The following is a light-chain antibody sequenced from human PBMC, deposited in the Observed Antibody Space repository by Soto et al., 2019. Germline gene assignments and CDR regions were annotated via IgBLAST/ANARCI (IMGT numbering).Light chain of an antibody. Sequence: QSALTQPPSVSAAPGQKVTISCSGSSSNIGKNYVSWYQQLPGTAPKLLIYENDKRPSGIPDRSSGSKTGTSATLGITGLQTGDEADYHCGTWDSSLSAGVFGTGTKVTVL. CDR1: SSNIGKNY. J-gene: IGLJ1*01. CDR3: GTWDSSLSAGV. CDR2: END. V-gene: IGLV1-51*02.